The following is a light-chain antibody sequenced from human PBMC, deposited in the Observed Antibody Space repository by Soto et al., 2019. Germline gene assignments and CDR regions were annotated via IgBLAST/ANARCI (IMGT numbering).Light chain of an antibody. V-gene: IGLV1-44*01. CDR3: AAWDDSLNAVV. CDR2: SNN. CDR1: SSNVGRNT. Sequence: QSVLTQPPSASGTPGQRVTISCSGSSSNVGRNTVNWYQQLPGTAPKLLIYSNNQRPSGVPDRFSGSKSGTSASLAISGLQSEDDADYYCAAWDDSLNAVVFGGGTKVTVL. J-gene: IGLJ2*01.